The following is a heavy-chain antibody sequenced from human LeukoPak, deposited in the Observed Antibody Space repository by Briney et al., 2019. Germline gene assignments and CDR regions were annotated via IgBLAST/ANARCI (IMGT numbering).Heavy chain of an antibody. CDR2: ISGSGDNT. CDR3: ARPYSSGWYGDFDY. CDR1: GFTFSTYA. J-gene: IGHJ4*02. Sequence: GGSLRLFCAASGFTFSTYAMSWVRQAPGKGLEWVSAISGSGDNTYYADSVKGRFTVSRDNSKNTLYLQMNSLRAEDTAVYYCARPYSSGWYGDFDYWGQGTLVTVSS. D-gene: IGHD6-19*01. V-gene: IGHV3-23*01.